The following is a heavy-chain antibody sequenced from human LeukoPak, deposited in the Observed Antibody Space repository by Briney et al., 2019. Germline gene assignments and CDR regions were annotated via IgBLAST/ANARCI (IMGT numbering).Heavy chain of an antibody. J-gene: IGHJ4*02. CDR2: ISGSGGST. V-gene: IGHV3-23*01. CDR1: GFTFSSYA. D-gene: IGHD3-10*01. Sequence: GGSLRLSCAASGFTFSSYAMSWVRQAPGKGLEWVSAISGSGGSTYYADSVKGRFTISRDNSKNTLYLQMNSLGAEDTAVYYCARASLGSGNYGRYFDDWGQGTLVTVSS. CDR3: ARASLGSGNYGRYFDD.